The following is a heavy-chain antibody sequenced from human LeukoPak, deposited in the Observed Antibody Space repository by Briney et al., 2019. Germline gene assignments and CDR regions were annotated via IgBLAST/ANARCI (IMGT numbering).Heavy chain of an antibody. CDR2: IIPNFGTP. Sequence: EASVKVSCKASGGTFSGYTISWVRQAPGQGLEWMGGIIPNFGTPNYAQKFRGRVTITADKSTSTAYMELSSLRSEDTAVYYCARVLITSANWFDPWGQGTLVTVSS. D-gene: IGHD1-14*01. CDR3: ARVLITSANWFDP. CDR1: GGTFSGYT. J-gene: IGHJ5*02. V-gene: IGHV1-69*06.